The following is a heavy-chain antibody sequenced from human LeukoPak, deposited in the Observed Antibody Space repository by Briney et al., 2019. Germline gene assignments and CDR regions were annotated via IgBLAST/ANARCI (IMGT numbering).Heavy chain of an antibody. CDR3: AREVTRYYFDY. CDR1: GFTFSSYG. CDR2: ISGSGGST. Sequence: GGSLRLPCAASGFTFSSYGMSWVRQAPGKGLEWVSAISGSGGSTYYADSVKGRFTISRDNSKNTLYLQMNSLRAEDTAVYYCAREVTRYYFDYWGQGTLVTVSS. V-gene: IGHV3-23*01. J-gene: IGHJ4*02. D-gene: IGHD2-21*02.